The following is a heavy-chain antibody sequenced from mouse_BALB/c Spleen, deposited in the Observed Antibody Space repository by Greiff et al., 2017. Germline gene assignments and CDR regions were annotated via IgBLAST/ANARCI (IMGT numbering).Heavy chain of an antibody. CDR1: GFSLTSYG. CDR2: IWSGGST. Sequence: QVQLQQSGPGLVQPSQSLSITCTVSGFSLTSYGVHWVRQSPGKGLEWLGVIWSGGSTDYNAAFISRLSISKDNSKSQVFFKMNSLQANDTAIYYCARKWLRSWYFDVWGAGTTVTVSS. CDR3: ARKWLRSWYFDV. D-gene: IGHD1-1*01. J-gene: IGHJ1*01. V-gene: IGHV2-2*02.